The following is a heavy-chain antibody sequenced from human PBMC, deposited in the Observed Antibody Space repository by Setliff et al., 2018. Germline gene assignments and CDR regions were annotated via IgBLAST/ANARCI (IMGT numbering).Heavy chain of an antibody. D-gene: IGHD5-18*01. V-gene: IGHV4-61*02. CDR1: GGSISSGSYY. CDR2: IYTSGST. CDR3: ARVPRFTDTRNAFDI. J-gene: IGHJ3*02. Sequence: SETLSLTCTVSGGSISSGSYYWSWIRQPAGKGLEWIGRIYTSGSTNYNPSLESRFTISVDTSKNQFSLKLSSVTAADTAVYYCARVPRFTDTRNAFDIWGQGTMVT.